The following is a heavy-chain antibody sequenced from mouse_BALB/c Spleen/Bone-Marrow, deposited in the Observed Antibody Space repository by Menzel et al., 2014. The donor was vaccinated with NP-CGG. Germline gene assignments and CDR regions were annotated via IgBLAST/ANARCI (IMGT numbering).Heavy chain of an antibody. J-gene: IGHJ2*01. V-gene: IGHV1S81*02. Sequence: VQLQQSGAELVKPGTSVKLSCKASGYTFTSYYIYWVKPRPGQGLKWIGEINPSNGGTNFNEKFKSKATLTVGKSSSTAYMQLSSLTSEDSAVYYCTRLSLLRGYFDYWGQGTTLTVSS. CDR2: INPSNGGT. D-gene: IGHD1-2*01. CDR3: TRLSLLRGYFDY. CDR1: GYTFTSYY.